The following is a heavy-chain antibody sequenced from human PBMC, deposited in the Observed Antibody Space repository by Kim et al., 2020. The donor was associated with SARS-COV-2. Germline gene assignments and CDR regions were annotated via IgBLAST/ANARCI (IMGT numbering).Heavy chain of an antibody. Sequence: GGSLRLSCAASGFTFSSYAMSWVRQAPGKGLEWVSAINSSGSSTNYADSVKGRFTISRDNAKNTLYLQMNSLRAEDTAVYYWAKEMRDILEEVRFDPRGQGTLVTGSS. J-gene: IGHJ5*02. CDR2: INSSGSST. V-gene: IGHV3-23*01. CDR1: GFTFSSYA. D-gene: IGHD2-15*01. CDR3: AKEMRDILEEVRFDP.